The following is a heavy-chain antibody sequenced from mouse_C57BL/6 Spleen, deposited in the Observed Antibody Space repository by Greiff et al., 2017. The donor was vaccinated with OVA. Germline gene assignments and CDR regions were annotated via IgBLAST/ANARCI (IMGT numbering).Heavy chain of an antibody. J-gene: IGHJ1*03. CDR1: GYTFTNYW. CDR2: IYPGGGYT. Sequence: QVQLQQSGAELVRPGTSVKMSCKASGYTFTNYWIGWAKQRPGHGLEWIGDIYPGGGYTNYNEKFKGKATLTADKSSSTAYMQFSSLTSEDSAIYYCARGTYYYGSSRWYFDVWGTGTTVTVSS. D-gene: IGHD1-1*01. V-gene: IGHV1-63*01. CDR3: ARGTYYYGSSRWYFDV.